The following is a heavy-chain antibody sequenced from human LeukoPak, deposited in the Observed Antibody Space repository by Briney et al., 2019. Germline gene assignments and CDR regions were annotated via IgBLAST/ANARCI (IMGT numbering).Heavy chain of an antibody. D-gene: IGHD1-7*01. Sequence: GGSLRLSCAASGFTFSSYGMSWVRQAPGKGLEWVSAISGSGGSTYYADSVKGRFTISRDNSKNALYLEMNSLRAEDTAAYYCAKVPTWTYLWFDPWGQGTLVTVSS. J-gene: IGHJ5*02. CDR1: GFTFSSYG. CDR2: ISGSGGST. V-gene: IGHV3-23*01. CDR3: AKVPTWTYLWFDP.